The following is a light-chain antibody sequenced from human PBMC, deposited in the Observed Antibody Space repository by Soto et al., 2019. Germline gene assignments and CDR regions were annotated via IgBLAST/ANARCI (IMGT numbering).Light chain of an antibody. CDR3: QQYNNWWT. CDR2: GAS. CDR1: QSVNSN. V-gene: IGKV3-15*01. J-gene: IGKJ1*01. Sequence: EILMTQSPASLSVSPGEGATLSCRASQSVNSNLAWYQQKPGQAPRLRIYGASIRATGIPARFSGSGSGTEFTLTISSLQSEDFAVYYCQQYNNWWTFGQGTKVEIK.